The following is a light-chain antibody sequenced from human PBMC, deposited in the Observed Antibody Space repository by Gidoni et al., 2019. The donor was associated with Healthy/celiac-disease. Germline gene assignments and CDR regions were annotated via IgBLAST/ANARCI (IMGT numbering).Light chain of an antibody. J-gene: IGKJ1*01. CDR2: LSS. CDR1: QSLLHSNGYNY. CDR3: MQALQTA. Sequence: IVVTHTPPTLHVTPVDPASISCRSSQSLLHSNGYNYLDWYLQKPGPSLQLLIYLSSNRAFRVPDSFSGSGSGTDFTLKISRVEAEDVEVYYCMQALQTAFGQXTKVEIK. V-gene: IGKV2-28*01.